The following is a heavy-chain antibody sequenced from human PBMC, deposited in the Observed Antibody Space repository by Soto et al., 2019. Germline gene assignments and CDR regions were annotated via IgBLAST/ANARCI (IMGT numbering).Heavy chain of an antibody. D-gene: IGHD4-17*01. CDR1: GGTFSSYA. J-gene: IGHJ6*02. V-gene: IGHV1-69*01. CDR2: IIPIFGTA. Sequence: QVQLVQSGAEVKKPGSSVKVSCKASGGTFSSYAISWVRQAPGQGLEWMGGIIPIFGTANYAQKFQGRVTITADESTSTAYMELSSLRSEDTAVYYCAGDLRAVTTTYYYYYGMDVWGQGTTVTVSS. CDR3: AGDLRAVTTTYYYYYGMDV.